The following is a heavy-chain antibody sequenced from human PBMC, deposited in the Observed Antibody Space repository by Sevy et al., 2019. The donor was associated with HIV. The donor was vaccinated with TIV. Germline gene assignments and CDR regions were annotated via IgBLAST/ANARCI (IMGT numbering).Heavy chain of an antibody. Sequence: GGSLRLSCAASGFTFDDYAMHWVRQAPGKGLEWVSGIGWNSDIIAYADSVMGRFTISRDNAKNSLYLQMDSLRPEDTGLYYCAKDMDPRYIYYYMDVWGKGITVTVSS. D-gene: IGHD1-26*01. CDR1: GFTFDDYA. J-gene: IGHJ6*03. V-gene: IGHV3-9*01. CDR2: IGWNSDII. CDR3: AKDMDPRYIYYYMDV.